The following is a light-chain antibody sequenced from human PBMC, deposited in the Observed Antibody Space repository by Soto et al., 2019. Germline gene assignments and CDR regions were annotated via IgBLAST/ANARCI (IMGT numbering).Light chain of an antibody. J-gene: IGKJ4*01. CDR3: QQTYISPPT. CDR2: SAS. V-gene: IGKV1-39*01. CDR1: ETTANY. Sequence: DIQMTQSPSSLSASVGDRVTITCRASETTANYLNWYQHKPGKAPKLLIHSASSLQSGVPSRFSGRGSGTDFTLTINSLQPEDFETYSCQQTYISPPTFGGGTKVEIK.